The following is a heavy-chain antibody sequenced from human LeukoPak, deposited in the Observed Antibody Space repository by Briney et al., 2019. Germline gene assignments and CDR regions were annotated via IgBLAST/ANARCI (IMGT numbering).Heavy chain of an antibody. CDR1: GYTFTNYG. CDR2: ISTYNGDT. Sequence: ASVKVSCKASGYTFTNYGISWVRQAPGQGLEWMGWISTYNGDTFFGQKLQGRVTMTTDTSTSTAYMELRSLRSDDTAVYYCARVKTYYDILTGSNFDYWGQGTLATVSS. CDR3: ARVKTYYDILTGSNFDY. J-gene: IGHJ4*02. D-gene: IGHD3-9*01. V-gene: IGHV1-18*01.